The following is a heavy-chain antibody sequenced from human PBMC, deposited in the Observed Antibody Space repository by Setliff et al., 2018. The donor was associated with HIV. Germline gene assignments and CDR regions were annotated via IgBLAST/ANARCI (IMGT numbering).Heavy chain of an antibody. D-gene: IGHD2-15*01. V-gene: IGHV1-8*01. CDR3: ARIGRTPYYYYYMDV. Sequence: GASVKVSCKASGYAFNSYTLNWVRQATGRGLEWMGWINPNSDNTAYAQKFQGRLTMTRNTSTGTVYMELSSLRSEDTAVSYCARIGRTPYYYYYMDVWGKGTTVTVSS. J-gene: IGHJ6*03. CDR2: INPNSDNT. CDR1: GYAFNSYT.